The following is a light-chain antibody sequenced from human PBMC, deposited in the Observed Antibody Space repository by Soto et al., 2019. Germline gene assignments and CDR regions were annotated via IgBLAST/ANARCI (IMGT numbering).Light chain of an antibody. J-gene: IGKJ3*01. V-gene: IGKV1-12*02. Sequence: DIQMTQSPSSVSASVGDRVTITCRASQVINNCLAWYQQKPGKAPNLMIYAASTLQTGVPSRFSGSGSGTDFTLTISILQPEDFATYYCQQANSFTFTFGPGTKVDIK. CDR3: QQANSFTFT. CDR2: AAS. CDR1: QVINNC.